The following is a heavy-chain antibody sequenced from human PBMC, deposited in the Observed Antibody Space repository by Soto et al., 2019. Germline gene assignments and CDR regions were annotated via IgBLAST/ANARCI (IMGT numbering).Heavy chain of an antibody. CDR2: IYYSGST. J-gene: IGHJ4*02. D-gene: IGHD3-16*01. CDR3: ARKGGVLQQLDY. V-gene: IGHV4-31*03. Sequence: SETLSLTCTVSGGSISSGGYYWSWIRQHPGKGLEWIGYIYYSGSTYYNPSLKSRVTISVDTSKNQFSLKLSSVTAADTAVYYCARKGGVLQQLDYWGQETLVTVSS. CDR1: GGSISSGGYY.